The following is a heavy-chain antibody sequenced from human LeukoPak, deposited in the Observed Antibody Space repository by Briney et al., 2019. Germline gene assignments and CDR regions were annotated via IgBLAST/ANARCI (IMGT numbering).Heavy chain of an antibody. Sequence: SQTLSLTCSVSGGSISSGSYYWSWIRQPAGKGLEWIGRIYTSGSTNYNPSLKSRVTISVDTSKNQFSLKLSSVTAADTAVHYCARGEYSSSRGYWFDPWGQGTLVTVSS. CDR3: ARGEYSSSRGYWFDP. V-gene: IGHV4-61*02. CDR1: GGSISSGSYY. CDR2: IYTSGST. D-gene: IGHD6-13*01. J-gene: IGHJ5*02.